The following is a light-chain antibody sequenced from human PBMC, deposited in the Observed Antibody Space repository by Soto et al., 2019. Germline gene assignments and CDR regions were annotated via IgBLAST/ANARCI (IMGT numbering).Light chain of an antibody. CDR3: QQLNSYLGFT. CDR2: AAS. V-gene: IGKV1-9*01. CDR1: QGISSY. J-gene: IGKJ3*01. Sequence: DIQLTQSPSFLSASVGDRVTITCRASQGISSYLAWYQQKPGKAPKLLIYAASTLQSGVPSRFSGSGSGTEFTLTITSRQPEDFATYYCQQLNSYLGFTFGPGTKVDIK.